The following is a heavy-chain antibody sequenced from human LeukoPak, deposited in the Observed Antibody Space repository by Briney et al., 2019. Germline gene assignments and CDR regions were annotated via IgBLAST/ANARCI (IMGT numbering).Heavy chain of an antibody. CDR1: GFTFSSYA. V-gene: IGHV3-23*01. CDR2: ISGSGSDT. D-gene: IGHD3-10*01. J-gene: IGHJ4*02. Sequence: GGSLRLSCAASGFTFSSYAMGWVRQAPGKGLEWVSAISGSGSDTYYADSVKGRFTISRDNSKSTLYLQMNSLRAEDTAIYYCAKDLGGEGGSGFPGYWGRGTLVTVSS. CDR3: AKDLGGEGGSGFPGY.